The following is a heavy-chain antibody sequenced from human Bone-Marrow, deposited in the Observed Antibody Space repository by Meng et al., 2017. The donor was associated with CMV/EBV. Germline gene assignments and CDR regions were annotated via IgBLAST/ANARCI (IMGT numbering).Heavy chain of an antibody. Sequence: SETLSLTCTVSGASITTTKWWTWVRQTPGKGLEWVGEIDHSGNSNSNPSLKSRLTLSLDTSKNYLSLTMTSVTAEDTAIYYCARVREHTSLGNYWFEPWGQGNLVNVAS. J-gene: IGHJ5*02. V-gene: IGHV4-4*02. CDR3: ARVREHTSLGNYWFEP. D-gene: IGHD3-16*01. CDR1: GASITTTKW. CDR2: IDHSGNS.